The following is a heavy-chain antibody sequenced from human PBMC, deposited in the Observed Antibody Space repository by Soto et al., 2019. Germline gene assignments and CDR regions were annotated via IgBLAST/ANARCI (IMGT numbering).Heavy chain of an antibody. CDR1: GYTFTSYD. D-gene: IGHD2-15*01. V-gene: IGHV1-8*01. Sequence: ASVKVSCKASGYTFTSYDINWVRQATGQGLEWMGWMNPNSGNTGYAQKFQGRVTMTRNTSISTAYMELSSLRSEDTAVYYCASSPVVAATGPRQPGMDVWGQGTTVTVSS. J-gene: IGHJ6*02. CDR3: ASSPVVAATGPRQPGMDV. CDR2: MNPNSGNT.